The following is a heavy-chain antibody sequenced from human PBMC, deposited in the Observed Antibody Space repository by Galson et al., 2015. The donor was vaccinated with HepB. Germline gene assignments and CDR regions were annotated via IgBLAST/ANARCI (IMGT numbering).Heavy chain of an antibody. CDR2: INAGNGNT. D-gene: IGHD6-19*01. V-gene: IGHV1-3*01. Sequence: SVKVSCKASGYTFTSYAMHWVRQAPGQRLEWMGWINAGNGNTKYSQKFQGRVTITRDTSASTAYMELSSLRSEDTAVYYCARDRVSWYSSGWPNWFDPWGQGTLVTVSS. J-gene: IGHJ5*02. CDR3: ARDRVSWYSSGWPNWFDP. CDR1: GYTFTSYA.